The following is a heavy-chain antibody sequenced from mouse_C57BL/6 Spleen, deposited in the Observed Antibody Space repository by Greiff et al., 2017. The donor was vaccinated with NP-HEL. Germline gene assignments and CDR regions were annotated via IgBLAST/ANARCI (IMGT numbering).Heavy chain of an antibody. CDR3: VITTVVEGNYFDY. CDR1: GYTFTSYW. CDR2: IYPGSGSI. Sequence: VQLQQPGAELVKPGASVKMSCKASGYTFTSYWITWVKQRPGQGLEWIGDIYPGSGSINYNEKFKSKATLTVDTSSSTAYMQLSSLTSEDSAVYYCVITTVVEGNYFDYWGQGTTLTVSS. J-gene: IGHJ2*01. D-gene: IGHD1-1*01. V-gene: IGHV1-55*01.